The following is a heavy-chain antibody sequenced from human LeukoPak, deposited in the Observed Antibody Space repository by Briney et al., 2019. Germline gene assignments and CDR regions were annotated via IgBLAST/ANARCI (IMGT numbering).Heavy chain of an antibody. J-gene: IGHJ5*02. Sequence: GGSLRLSCAASGFTLSNYDMNWVRQAPGKGLEWVSSISTSSRYIYYKDSVRGRFTIPRDDAKNSLYLEMNSLRAEDTAVYYCARADCSSSTCYLRRSWFDPWGQGTLVTVSS. D-gene: IGHD2-2*01. CDR3: ARADCSSSTCYLRRSWFDP. V-gene: IGHV3-21*01. CDR1: GFTLSNYD. CDR2: ISTSSRYI.